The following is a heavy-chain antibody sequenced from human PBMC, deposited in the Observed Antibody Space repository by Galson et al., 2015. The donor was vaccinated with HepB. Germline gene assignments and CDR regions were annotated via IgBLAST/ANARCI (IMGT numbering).Heavy chain of an antibody. J-gene: IGHJ4*02. Sequence: SLRLSCAASGFTFSSYAMSWVRQAPGKGLEWVSAISGSGGSTYYADSVKGRFTISRDNSKNTLYLQMDSLRAEDTAVYYCAKSLLGVVITPFDYWGQGTLVTVSS. V-gene: IGHV3-23*01. CDR1: GFTFSSYA. CDR2: ISGSGGST. CDR3: AKSLLGVVITPFDY. D-gene: IGHD3-3*01.